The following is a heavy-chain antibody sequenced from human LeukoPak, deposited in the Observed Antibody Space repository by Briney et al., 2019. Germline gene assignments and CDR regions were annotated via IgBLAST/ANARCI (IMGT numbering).Heavy chain of an antibody. Sequence: GASVKVSCKASGYTFTGYYMHWVRQAPGQGLEWMGWINPKRGGTNYAQKFQGRVTMTRDTSISPAYMELSRLRSEDTAVYYCARDAGYCSSTTCSADFDYWGQGTLVTVSS. CDR1: GYTFTGYY. V-gene: IGHV1-2*02. CDR3: ARDAGYCSSTTCSADFDY. CDR2: INPKRGGT. J-gene: IGHJ4*02. D-gene: IGHD2-2*01.